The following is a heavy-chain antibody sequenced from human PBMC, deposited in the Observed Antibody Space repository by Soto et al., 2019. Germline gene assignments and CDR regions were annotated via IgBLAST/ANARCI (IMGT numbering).Heavy chain of an antibody. Sequence: GASVKVSCKASGYTFTSYGISWVRQAPGQGLEWMGWISAYNGNTNYAQKLQGRVTMTTDTSTSTAYMELRSLRSDDTAVYYCARQRRSHYDFWSDASDYWGQGTLVTVSS. CDR1: GYTFTSYG. CDR2: ISAYNGNT. CDR3: ARQRRSHYDFWSDASDY. J-gene: IGHJ4*02. V-gene: IGHV1-18*01. D-gene: IGHD3-3*01.